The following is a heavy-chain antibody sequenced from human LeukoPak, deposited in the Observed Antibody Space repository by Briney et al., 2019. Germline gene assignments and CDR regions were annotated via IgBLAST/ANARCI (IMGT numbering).Heavy chain of an antibody. CDR3: ANYGSGSYNWFDP. J-gene: IGHJ5*02. D-gene: IGHD3-10*01. CDR1: GFTFSSYA. CDR2: ISGSGGST. V-gene: IGHV3-23*01. Sequence: PGGSLRLSCAASGFTFSSYAMSWVRQAPGKGLEWVSAISGSGGSTYYADSAKGRFTISRDNSKNTLYLQMNSLRAEDTAVYYCANYGSGSYNWFDPWGQGTLVTVSS.